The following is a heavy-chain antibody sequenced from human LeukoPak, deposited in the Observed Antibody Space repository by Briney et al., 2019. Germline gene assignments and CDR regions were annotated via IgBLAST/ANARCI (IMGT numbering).Heavy chain of an antibody. J-gene: IGHJ4*02. CDR3: ARVRSYGYPGYYFDY. CDR1: GYTFTSYY. D-gene: IGHD6-25*01. CDR2: INPRVGST. Sequence: GASVKVSCKASGYTFTSYYMHWVRQAPGQWLEWMGIINPRVGSTSYGQKFQGRVIMTRDTSTSTVYMEISSLRSEDTAVYSCARVRSYGYPGYYFDYWGQGTLVTVSS. V-gene: IGHV1-46*01.